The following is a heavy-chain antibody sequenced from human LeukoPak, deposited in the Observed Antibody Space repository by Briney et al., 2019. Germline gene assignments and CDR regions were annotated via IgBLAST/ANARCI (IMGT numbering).Heavy chain of an antibody. Sequence: GESLKISCKGSGYRFTTYWIAWVRQMAGKGLEWMGIIYPDDSDTRYSPSFQGQVTISADKSVSTAYLQWSSLKASDTAMYYCARPNITSYYDSRGYDAFDVWGQGTMVTVSS. CDR3: ARPNITSYYDSRGYDAFDV. D-gene: IGHD3-22*01. CDR1: GYRFTTYW. CDR2: IYPDDSDT. J-gene: IGHJ3*01. V-gene: IGHV5-51*01.